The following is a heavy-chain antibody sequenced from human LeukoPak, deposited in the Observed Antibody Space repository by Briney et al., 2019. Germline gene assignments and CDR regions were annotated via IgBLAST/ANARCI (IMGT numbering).Heavy chain of an antibody. CDR2: INWNSDSI. Sequence: GGSLRLSCAVSGFTFDDYAMHWVRQVPGKGLEWVSGINWNSDSIGYADPVKGRFTTSRDNAKNSLYLQMNSLRAEDTAVYYCAELGITMIGGVWGKGTTVTISS. CDR1: GFTFDDYA. CDR3: AELGITMIGGV. J-gene: IGHJ6*04. D-gene: IGHD3-10*02. V-gene: IGHV3-9*01.